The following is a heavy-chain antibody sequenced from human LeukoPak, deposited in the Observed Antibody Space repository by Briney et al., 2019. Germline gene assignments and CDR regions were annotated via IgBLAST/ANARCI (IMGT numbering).Heavy chain of an antibody. CDR1: GFTFSSYG. D-gene: IGHD5-12*01. V-gene: IGHV3-30*02. Sequence: GGSLRLSCAASGFTFSSYGMHWVRQAPGKGLKWVAHIRYDGSNKYYADSVKGRFTISRDDSKNTLYLQMNSLRAEDTAVYYCARGPSGYHNTGGQGTLVTVSS. J-gene: IGHJ4*02. CDR2: IRYDGSNK. CDR3: ARGPSGYHNT.